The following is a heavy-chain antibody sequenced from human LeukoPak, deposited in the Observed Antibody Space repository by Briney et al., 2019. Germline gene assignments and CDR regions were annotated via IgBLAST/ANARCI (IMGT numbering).Heavy chain of an antibody. V-gene: IGHV3-23*01. D-gene: IGHD1-26*01. CDR2: LSHGGTRT. CDR3: AKDIELFVS. Sequence: GGSLRLSCAASGFTFSSYAMSWVRQAPGKGLEWVSGLSHGGTRTFYAASVKGRFTISRDDSNSTLFLQMDSLRVEDTATYYCAKDIELFVSWGQGTLVIVSS. CDR1: GFTFSSYA. J-gene: IGHJ4*02.